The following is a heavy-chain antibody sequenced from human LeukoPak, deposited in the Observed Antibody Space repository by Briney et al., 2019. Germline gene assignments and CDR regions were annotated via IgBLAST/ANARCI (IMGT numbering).Heavy chain of an antibody. J-gene: IGHJ5*02. CDR2: IYYRGNT. D-gene: IGHD1-26*01. CDR1: GGSISSSSYY. CDR3: ARVQIPGGGAVSGYWFDP. V-gene: IGHV4-39*07. Sequence: SETLSLTCTVSGGSISSSSYYWGWIRQPPGKGLEWIGGIYYRGNTYYNPSLKSRVTISVDTSKNQFSLKLSSVTAADTAVYYCARVQIPGGGAVSGYWFDPWGQGTLVTVSS.